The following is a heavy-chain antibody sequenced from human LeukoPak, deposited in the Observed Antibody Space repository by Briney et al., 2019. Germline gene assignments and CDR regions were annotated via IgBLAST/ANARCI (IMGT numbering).Heavy chain of an antibody. V-gene: IGHV3-23*01. D-gene: IGHD1-1*01. Sequence: GGSLRLSCAASGFTFSSYAMSWARQAPGKGLEWVSTISASGDSTYYADSVKGRFTISRDISRNTLYVQMNSLRAEDTAVHYCARYIRSPLYYFDYWGRGTLVTVSS. CDR3: ARYIRSPLYYFDY. J-gene: IGHJ4*02. CDR1: GFTFSSYA. CDR2: ISASGDST.